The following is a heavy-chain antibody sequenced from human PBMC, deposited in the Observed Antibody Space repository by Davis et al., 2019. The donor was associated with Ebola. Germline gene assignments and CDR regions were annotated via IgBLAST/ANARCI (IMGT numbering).Heavy chain of an antibody. Sequence: GGSLRLSCAASGFTFSSYAMSWVRQAPGKGLEWVSAISGSGGSTYYADSVKGRFTISRDNSKNTLYLQMNSLRAEDTAVYYCAKDQGDIVVVPPVDWGQGTLVTVSS. CDR2: ISGSGGST. D-gene: IGHD2-2*01. V-gene: IGHV3-23*01. CDR1: GFTFSSYA. J-gene: IGHJ4*02. CDR3: AKDQGDIVVVPPVD.